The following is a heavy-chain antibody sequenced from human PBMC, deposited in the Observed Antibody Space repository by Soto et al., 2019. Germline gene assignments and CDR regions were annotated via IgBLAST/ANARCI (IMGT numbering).Heavy chain of an antibody. Sequence: PGESLKIYCKGSGYSFTSYWKGWVRQMPGKGLEWMGIIYPGDSDTRSSPSFQGQLTISADKSISTAYLQWSSLKASHTAMYYCARRRHSYGTVAYWGQGTLVTVSS. D-gene: IGHD5-18*01. V-gene: IGHV5-51*01. CDR1: GYSFTSYW. J-gene: IGHJ4*02. CDR2: IYPGDSDT. CDR3: ARRRHSYGTVAY.